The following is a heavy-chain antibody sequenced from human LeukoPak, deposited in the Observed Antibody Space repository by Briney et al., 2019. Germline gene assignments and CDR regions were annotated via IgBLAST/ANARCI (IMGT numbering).Heavy chain of an antibody. CDR2: ISCSGDNT. D-gene: IGHD3-22*01. CDR3: AKGSYYDSSGSFYFDY. V-gene: IGHV3-23*01. J-gene: IGHJ4*02. Sequence: PGGSLRLSCAASGFTFSSYAMHWVRQAPGKGLEWVSGISCSGDNTYYADSVKGRFTISRDNSKNKLYVQVNSLGTEDTAAYYCAKGSYYDSSGSFYFDYWGQGTLVTVSS. CDR1: GFTFSSYA.